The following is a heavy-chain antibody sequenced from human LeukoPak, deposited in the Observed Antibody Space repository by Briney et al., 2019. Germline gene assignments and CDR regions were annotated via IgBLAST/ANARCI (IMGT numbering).Heavy chain of an antibody. V-gene: IGHV3-30*18. D-gene: IGHD3-22*01. CDR1: GFTFSSYG. CDR3: AKVPHYYDSSNSYFDY. J-gene: IGHJ4*02. CDR2: ISYDGSNK. Sequence: GGSLRLSRAASGFTFSSYGMHWVRQAPGKGLEWVEVISYDGSNKYYADSVKGRFTISRDNSKNKLYLQMNSLRAEDTAVYYCAKVPHYYDSSNSYFDYWGQGTLVTVSS.